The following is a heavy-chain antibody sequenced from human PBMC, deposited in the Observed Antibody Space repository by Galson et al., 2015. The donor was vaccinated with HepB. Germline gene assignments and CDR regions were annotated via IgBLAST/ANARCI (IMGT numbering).Heavy chain of an antibody. CDR2: INPNSGGT. D-gene: IGHD6-13*01. J-gene: IGHJ6*03. V-gene: IGHV1-2*06. Sequence: SVKVSCKASGYTFTGYYMHWVRQAPGQGLEWMGRINPNSGGTNYAQKFQGRVTMTRDTSISTAYMELSRLRSDDTAVYYCARDRGGIHPLMDVWGKGTTVTVSS. CDR1: GYTFTGYY. CDR3: ARDRGGIHPLMDV.